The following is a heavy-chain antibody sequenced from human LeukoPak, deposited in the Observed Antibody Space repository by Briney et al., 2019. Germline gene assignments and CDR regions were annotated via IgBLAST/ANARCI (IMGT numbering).Heavy chain of an antibody. CDR2: IYHSGST. J-gene: IGHJ4*02. CDR1: GYSISSGYY. D-gene: IGHD4-17*01. Sequence: SETLSLTCTASGYSISSGYYWGWIRQPPGKGLEWIARIYHSGSTYYNPSLKSRVSISVDTSKNQFSLRLSSVTAADTAVYYCARNSHDDYVLWGQGSLVTVSS. V-gene: IGHV4-38-2*02. CDR3: ARNSHDDYVL.